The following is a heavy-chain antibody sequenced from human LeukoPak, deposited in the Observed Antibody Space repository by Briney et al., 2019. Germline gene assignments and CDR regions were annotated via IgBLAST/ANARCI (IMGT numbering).Heavy chain of an antibody. D-gene: IGHD1-26*01. V-gene: IGHV3-7*04. CDR3: ARWSGSRHSVDY. J-gene: IGHJ4*02. CDR1: GFTFTSYW. Sequence: GGSLRLSCAASGFTFTSYWMTWVRQAPGKGLEWVANIKQDGSEKHSVDSVKGRFTISRDNAKNSLYLQMNSLRAEDTAMYYCARWSGSRHSVDYWGQGTLVTVSS. CDR2: IKQDGSEK.